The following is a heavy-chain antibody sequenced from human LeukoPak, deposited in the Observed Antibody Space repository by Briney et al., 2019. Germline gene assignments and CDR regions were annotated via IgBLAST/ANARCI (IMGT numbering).Heavy chain of an antibody. V-gene: IGHV1-8*01. Sequence: ASVKVSCKASGYTFTSYDINWVRQATGQGLEWMGWMNPNSGNTGYAQKSQGRVTMTRNTSISTAYMELSSLRSEDTAVYYCARERYCSSTSCSGTLGMDVWGQGTTVTVSS. CDR3: ARERYCSSTSCSGTLGMDV. CDR2: MNPNSGNT. CDR1: GYTFTSYD. J-gene: IGHJ6*02. D-gene: IGHD2-2*01.